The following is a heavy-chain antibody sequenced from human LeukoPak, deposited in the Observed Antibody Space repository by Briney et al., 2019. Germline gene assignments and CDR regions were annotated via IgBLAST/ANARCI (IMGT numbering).Heavy chain of an antibody. CDR2: ISSTSSYI. V-gene: IGHV3-21*01. J-gene: IGHJ4*02. CDR1: GFTFSSYS. CDR3: ARDGSSDY. Sequence: GGSLRLSCVASGFTFSSYSMNWVRQAPGKGLEWVSSISSTSSYIYYADSVRGRFTISRDNAKNSLYLQVNSLRAEDTAMYYRARDGSSDYWGQGTLVTVSS.